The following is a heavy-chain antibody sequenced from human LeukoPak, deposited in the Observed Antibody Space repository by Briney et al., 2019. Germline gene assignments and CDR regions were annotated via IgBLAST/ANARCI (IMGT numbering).Heavy chain of an antibody. Sequence: SETLSLTCTVSGGSISSSSYYWGWIRQPRGKGLEWIGSIYYSGSTYYNPSLKSRVTISVDTSKNQFSLKLSSVTAADTAVYYCARDHEDYGGNQRYYYYYMDVWGKGTTVTISS. CDR1: GGSISSSSYY. D-gene: IGHD4-23*01. V-gene: IGHV4-39*02. J-gene: IGHJ6*03. CDR3: ARDHEDYGGNQRYYYYYMDV. CDR2: IYYSGST.